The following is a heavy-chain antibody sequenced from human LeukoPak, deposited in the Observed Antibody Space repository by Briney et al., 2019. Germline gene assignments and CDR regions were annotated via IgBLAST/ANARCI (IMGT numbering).Heavy chain of an antibody. CDR3: ARPGYSGSYSSANLDY. CDR2: IYPGDSDT. J-gene: IGHJ4*02. V-gene: IGHV5-51*01. D-gene: IGHD1-26*01. Sequence: GESLKISCKGSGYSFTSYWIGWVRQMPGKGLEWVGIIYPGDSDTRHSPSFQGQVTISADKSISTAYLQWSSLKASDTAMYYCARPGYSGSYSSANLDYWGQGTLVTVSS. CDR1: GYSFTSYW.